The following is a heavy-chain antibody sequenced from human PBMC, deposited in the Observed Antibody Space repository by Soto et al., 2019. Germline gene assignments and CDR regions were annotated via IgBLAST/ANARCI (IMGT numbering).Heavy chain of an antibody. D-gene: IGHD2-15*01. Sequence: QVQLQQWGAGLLEPSEPLSLTCAVYNGSFGGYYWSWVRQPPGKGREWMGEINPSASTNYKPSLKSRVTTSVDTSKNQSALKVSSVTAADAAVYYCARVVAATSRGWFDPWGQGTLVTVSS. CDR2: INPSAST. CDR1: NGSFGGYY. J-gene: IGHJ5*02. V-gene: IGHV4-34*01. CDR3: ARVVAATSRGWFDP.